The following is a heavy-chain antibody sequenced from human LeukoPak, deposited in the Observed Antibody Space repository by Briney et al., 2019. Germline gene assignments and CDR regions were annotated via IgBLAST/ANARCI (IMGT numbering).Heavy chain of an antibody. Sequence: SETLSLTCAVYGGSFSGYYWSWIRQPPGKGLEWIGEINHSGSTNYNPSLKSRVAMSVDPSKNQFSLTLGSVTAADTAVYYCARAPQGGSSSRYYYYYYYINVWGKGTSVTVSS. CDR1: GGSFSGYY. D-gene: IGHD3-10*01. V-gene: IGHV4-34*01. CDR2: INHSGST. J-gene: IGHJ6*03. CDR3: ARAPQGGSSSRYYYYYYYINV.